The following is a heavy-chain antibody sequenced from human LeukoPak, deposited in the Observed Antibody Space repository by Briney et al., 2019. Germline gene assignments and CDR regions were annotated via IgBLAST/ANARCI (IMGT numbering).Heavy chain of an antibody. V-gene: IGHV1-69*13. CDR3: ARESGSYGPFDY. CDR1: GGTFSSYV. J-gene: IGHJ4*02. CDR2: IIPIFGTA. D-gene: IGHD1-26*01. Sequence: ASVKVSCKVSGGTFSSYVFSWVRQAPGQGLGWLGGIIPIFGTANYAQKFQGRVTITADESTSTAYMELSSLRSEDTAVYYCARESGSYGPFDYWGQGTLVTVSS.